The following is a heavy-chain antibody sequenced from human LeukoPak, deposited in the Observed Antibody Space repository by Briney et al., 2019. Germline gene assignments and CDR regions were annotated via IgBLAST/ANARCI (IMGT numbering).Heavy chain of an antibody. D-gene: IGHD6-19*01. V-gene: IGHV1-18*01. CDR2: ISAYNGNT. Sequence: GASVKVSCKASGYTFTSYGISWVRQAPGQGLEWMGWISAYNGNTNYAQKLQGRVTMTTDTSTSTAYMELRSLRSDDTAVYYCARWRSPRRNSSGWADYWGQGTLVTVSS. J-gene: IGHJ4*02. CDR1: GYTFTSYG. CDR3: ARWRSPRRNSSGWADY.